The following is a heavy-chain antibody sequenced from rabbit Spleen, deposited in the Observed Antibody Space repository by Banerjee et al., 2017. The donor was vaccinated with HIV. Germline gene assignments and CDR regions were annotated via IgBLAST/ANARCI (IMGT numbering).Heavy chain of an antibody. CDR2: IYTGSSGYT. CDR3: ARDTGSSFSSYGMDL. J-gene: IGHJ6*01. Sequence: QEQLKESGGGLVQPGGSLTLSCKASGFDFSSNYYMCWVRQAPGKGLEWIACIYTGSSGYTYYATWATGRFTCSKTSSTTVTLQMTSLTAADTATYFCARDTGSSFSSYGMDLWGQGTLVTVS. V-gene: IGHV1S45*01. CDR1: GFDFSSNYY. D-gene: IGHD8-1*01.